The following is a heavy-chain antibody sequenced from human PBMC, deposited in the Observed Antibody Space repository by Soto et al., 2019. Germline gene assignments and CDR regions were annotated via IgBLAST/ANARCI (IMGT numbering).Heavy chain of an antibody. CDR3: ARDPGNSGSSRGYDY. D-gene: IGHD1-26*01. V-gene: IGHV3-30-3*01. Sequence: QVQLVESGGGVVQPGRSLRLSCAASGFTFSSYAMHWVRQAPGKGLEWVAVISYDGSNKYYADSVKGRFTISRDNSKNTLYLQMISLRAEDTAVYYCARDPGNSGSSRGYDYWGQGTLVTVSS. CDR1: GFTFSSYA. CDR2: ISYDGSNK. J-gene: IGHJ4*02.